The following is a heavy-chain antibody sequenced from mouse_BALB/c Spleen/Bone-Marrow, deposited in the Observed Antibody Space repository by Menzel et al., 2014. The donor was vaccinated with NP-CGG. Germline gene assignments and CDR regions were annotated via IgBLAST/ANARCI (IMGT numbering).Heavy chain of an antibody. Sequence: VQFQQSGAELARPGASVKLSCKASGYTFTSYWMQWVKQRPGQGLEWIGAIYPGDGDTRYTQKFKGKATLTADKSSSTAYMQLSSLASEDSAVYYCAREGSSPYYFDYWGQGTTLTVSS. J-gene: IGHJ2*01. D-gene: IGHD1-1*01. CDR2: IYPGDGDT. CDR3: AREGSSPYYFDY. CDR1: GYTFTSYW. V-gene: IGHV1-87*01.